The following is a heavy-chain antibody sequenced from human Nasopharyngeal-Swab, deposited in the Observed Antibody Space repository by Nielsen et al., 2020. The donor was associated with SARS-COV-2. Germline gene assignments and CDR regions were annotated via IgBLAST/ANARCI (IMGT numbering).Heavy chain of an antibody. CDR2: ISSSSTYI. V-gene: IGHV3-21*01. J-gene: IGHJ4*02. CDR1: GFTFNTCT. D-gene: IGHD1-26*01. CDR3: ARDVAIVGATLEN. Sequence: LSLTCAASGFTFNTCTMNWVRQAPGKGLEWVSSISSSSTYIYYADSVKGRFTISRDNVKNSLYLQMNSLRAEDTAVYHCARDVAIVGATLENWGQGTLVTVSS.